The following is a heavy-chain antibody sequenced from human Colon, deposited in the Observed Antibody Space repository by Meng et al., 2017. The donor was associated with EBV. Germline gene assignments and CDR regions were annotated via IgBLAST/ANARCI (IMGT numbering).Heavy chain of an antibody. V-gene: IGHV4-4*02. Sequence: HVHLQESGSGLVKPSETLSLTCAVSGGSISSVYWWTCVRQSPGKGLEWIGEIYHSGSTNYNPSLKSRVTISVDKSKNQFSLKLTSVTAADTAVYYCARGGYYSFDYWGQRTLVTVSS. D-gene: IGHD5-18*01. CDR1: GGSISSVYW. CDR3: ARGGYYSFDY. CDR2: IYHSGST. J-gene: IGHJ4*02.